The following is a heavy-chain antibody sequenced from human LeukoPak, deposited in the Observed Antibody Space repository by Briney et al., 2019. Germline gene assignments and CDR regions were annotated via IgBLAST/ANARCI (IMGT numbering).Heavy chain of an antibody. J-gene: IGHJ6*02. D-gene: IGHD3-10*02. CDR1: GFSFNREW. Sequence: GGSLRLSCAASGFSFNREWMSWVRQAPGKGLEWVANIKQDGRDKNYVDSVKGRFTISRDNAKNSLYLQMDSLRVEDTAVYYCARDLHYYVAMDVWGQGTTVTVSS. CDR2: IKQDGRDK. CDR3: ARDLHYYVAMDV. V-gene: IGHV3-7*05.